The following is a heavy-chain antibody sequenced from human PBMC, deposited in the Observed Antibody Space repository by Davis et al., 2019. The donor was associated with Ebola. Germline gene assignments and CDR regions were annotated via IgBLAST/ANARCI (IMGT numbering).Heavy chain of an antibody. D-gene: IGHD1-20*01. V-gene: IGHV3-48*02. CDR1: GFTFSSYS. CDR2: ISSSSSTI. Sequence: GESLKISCAASGFTFSSYSMNWVRQAPGKGLEWVSYISSSSSTIYYADSVKGRITISRDNAKNSLYLQMNSLRDEDTAVYYCARDRITGIDYWGQGTLVTVSS. CDR3: ARDRITGIDY. J-gene: IGHJ4*02.